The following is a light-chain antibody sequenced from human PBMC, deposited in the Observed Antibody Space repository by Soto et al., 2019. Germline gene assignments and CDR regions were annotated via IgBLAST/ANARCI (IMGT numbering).Light chain of an antibody. CDR3: QPYNFSPPNT. CDR1: QSVSSSY. CDR2: HGS. J-gene: IGKJ4*01. V-gene: IGKV3-15*01. Sequence: ELVFTQSPVTLSLSPGERATLSCRASQSVSSSYLAWYQQRPGQAPRLLIYHGSTRATGIPARFSGSGSGTEFTLTITGLQSEDSAVYYCQPYNFSPPNTFGGGTKVDIK.